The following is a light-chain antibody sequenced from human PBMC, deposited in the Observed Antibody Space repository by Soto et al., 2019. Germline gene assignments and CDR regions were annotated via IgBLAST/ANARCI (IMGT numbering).Light chain of an antibody. Sequence: QSVLTQPASVSGSPGQSIPIPCTGTSGDVGSYNLVSWYQQHPGKAPKLLIYEVTERPSGVSNRFSGSKSGSTASLTISGLQPDDEADYYCCSYAGNSEVFGTGTKVTVL. CDR2: EVT. V-gene: IGLV2-23*02. CDR3: CSYAGNSEV. J-gene: IGLJ1*01. CDR1: SGDVGSYNL.